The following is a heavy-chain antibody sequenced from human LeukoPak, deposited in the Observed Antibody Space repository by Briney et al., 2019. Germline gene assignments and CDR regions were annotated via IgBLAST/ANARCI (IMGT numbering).Heavy chain of an antibody. Sequence: SETLSLTXTVSGGSISSGSYYWSWIRQPAGKGLEWIGRIYTSGSTKHNPSLKSRVTISVDTSKNQFSLKLSSVTAADTAVYYCASYNSSYYWDDAFDIWGQGTMVTVSS. CDR3: ASYNSSYYWDDAFDI. CDR2: IYTSGST. D-gene: IGHD3-22*01. V-gene: IGHV4-61*02. CDR1: GGSISSGSYY. J-gene: IGHJ3*02.